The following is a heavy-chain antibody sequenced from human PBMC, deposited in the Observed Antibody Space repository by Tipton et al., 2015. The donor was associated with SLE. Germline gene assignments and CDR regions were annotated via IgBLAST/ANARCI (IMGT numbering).Heavy chain of an antibody. Sequence: TLSLTCTVSGGSISSSSYYWGWIRQPPGKGLEWIGSIYYSGSTYYNPSLKSRVTISVDTSKNQFSLKLGSVTAADTAVYYCARQLGIPSSRYYFDYWGQGTLVTVSS. V-gene: IGHV4-39*07. CDR3: ARQLGIPSSRYYFDY. J-gene: IGHJ4*02. CDR2: IYYSGST. CDR1: GGSISSSSYY. D-gene: IGHD7-27*01.